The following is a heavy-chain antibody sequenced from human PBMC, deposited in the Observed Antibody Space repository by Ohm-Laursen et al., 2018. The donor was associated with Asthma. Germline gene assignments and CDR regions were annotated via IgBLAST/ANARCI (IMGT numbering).Heavy chain of an antibody. CDR2: ISYDGSKK. Sequence: SLRLSCAASGFTFSSYIMNWVRQAPGKGLEWVAVISYDGSKKYYADSVQGRFTISRDNSKSTLYLQMNSLRAEDTAVYCCARDGDSSYYYYGMDVWGQGTTVTVSS. CDR1: GFTFSSYI. CDR3: ARDGDSSYYYYGMDV. V-gene: IGHV3-30*03. J-gene: IGHJ6*02. D-gene: IGHD2-21*02.